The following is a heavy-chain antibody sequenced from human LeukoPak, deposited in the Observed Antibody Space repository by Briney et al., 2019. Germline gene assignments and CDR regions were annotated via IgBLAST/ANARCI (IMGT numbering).Heavy chain of an antibody. Sequence: ASVKVSCKAAGYTFSGYYMHWLGQAPGQGLEWMGWISAYNGNTNYAQKLQGRVTMTTDTSTSTAYMELRSLRSDDTAVYYCAVDYDILTGNEFWGQGTLVTVSS. D-gene: IGHD3-9*01. V-gene: IGHV1-18*04. J-gene: IGHJ4*02. CDR3: AVDYDILTGNEF. CDR1: GYTFSGYY. CDR2: ISAYNGNT.